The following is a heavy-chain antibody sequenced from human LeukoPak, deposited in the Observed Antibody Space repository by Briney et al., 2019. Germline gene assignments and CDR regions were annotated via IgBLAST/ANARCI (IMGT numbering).Heavy chain of an antibody. CDR1: GGSFSGYY. CDR2: INHSGST. V-gene: IGHV4-34*01. Sequence: PSETLSLTCAVYGGSFSGYYWSWIRQPPGKGLEWIGEINHSGSTNYNPSLKSRVTISVDTSKNQFSLKLSSVTAADTAVYYCARGGYGSNWFDPWGQGTLVTVSS. D-gene: IGHD3-10*01. CDR3: ARGGYGSNWFDP. J-gene: IGHJ5*02.